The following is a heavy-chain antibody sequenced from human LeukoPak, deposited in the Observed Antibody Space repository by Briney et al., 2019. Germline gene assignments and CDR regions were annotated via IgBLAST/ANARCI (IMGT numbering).Heavy chain of an antibody. D-gene: IGHD6-19*01. J-gene: IGHJ5*02. V-gene: IGHV3-9*01. CDR1: GFTFDDYA. CDR3: ARDVDESVLGNNWFDP. Sequence: PGRSLRLSCAASGFTFDDYAMHWVRQTPGKGLEWVSGISWNSDTRAYADSVKGRFTISRDNAKNSLYLQMSSLRAEDTAFYYCARDVDESVLGNNWFDPWAQGNVDSVSS. CDR2: ISWNSDTR.